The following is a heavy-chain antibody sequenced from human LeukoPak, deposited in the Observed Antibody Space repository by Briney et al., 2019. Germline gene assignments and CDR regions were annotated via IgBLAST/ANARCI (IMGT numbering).Heavy chain of an antibody. J-gene: IGHJ6*02. V-gene: IGHV4-59*01. Sequence: PSETLSLTCTVSGGSISSYYWSWIRQPPGKGLEWIGYIYYSGSTNYNPSLKSRVTISVDTSKNQFSLKLSSVTAADTAVYYCARAPTHYYDSSGYYYYYGMDVWGQGTTVTVSS. CDR3: ARAPTHYYDSSGYYYYYGMDV. CDR1: GGSISSYY. CDR2: IYYSGST. D-gene: IGHD3-22*01.